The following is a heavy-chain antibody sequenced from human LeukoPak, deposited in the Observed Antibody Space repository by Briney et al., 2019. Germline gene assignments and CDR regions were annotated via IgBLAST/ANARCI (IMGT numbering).Heavy chain of an antibody. CDR2: ISGSGGST. V-gene: IGHV3-23*01. CDR1: GFTFSSYA. CDR3: AKDWWGTPGTFDY. Sequence: PGGSLRLSCAASGFTFSSYAMSWVRQVPGKGLEWVSAISGSGGSTYYADSVKGRFTISRDNSKNTLYLQMNSLRAENTAVYYCAKDWWGTPGTFDYWGQGTLVTVSS. D-gene: IGHD3-16*01. J-gene: IGHJ4*02.